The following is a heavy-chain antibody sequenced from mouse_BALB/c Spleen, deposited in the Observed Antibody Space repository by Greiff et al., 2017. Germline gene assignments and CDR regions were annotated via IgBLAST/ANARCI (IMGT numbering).Heavy chain of an antibody. V-gene: IGHV1-85*01. CDR3: ARPFTTVVEGWFAY. D-gene: IGHD1-1*01. J-gene: IGHJ3*01. CDR2: IFPGDGST. Sequence: VKLVESGAELVKPGASVKLSCKASGYTFTSYDINWVRQRPEQGLEWIGWIFPGDGSTKYNEKFKGKATLTTDKSSSTAYMQLSRLTSEDSAVYFCARPFTTVVEGWFAYWGQGTLVTVSA. CDR1: GYTFTSYD.